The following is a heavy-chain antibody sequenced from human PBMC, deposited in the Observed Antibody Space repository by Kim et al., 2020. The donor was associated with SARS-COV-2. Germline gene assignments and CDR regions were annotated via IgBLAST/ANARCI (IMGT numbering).Heavy chain of an antibody. V-gene: IGHV7-4-1*02. D-gene: IGHD1-7*01. Sequence: YAQGFTGRFVFSLDTSVSTAYLQISSLKDEDTAVYYCARDSSVATGTTFDYWGQGTLVTVSS. J-gene: IGHJ4*02. CDR3: ARDSSVATGTTFDY.